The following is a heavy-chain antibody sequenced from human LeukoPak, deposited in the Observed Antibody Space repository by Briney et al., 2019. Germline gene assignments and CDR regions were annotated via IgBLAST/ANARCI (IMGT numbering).Heavy chain of an antibody. Sequence: PGGPLRLSCAASGFTLSSYYMHWVRQAPGKALVWVSRINSDGSSTGYAHSVKGRFTISRDHDKNKLYLQMNSLRAEDTAVYYCARETLINVDAFDIWGQGTMVTVSS. CDR1: GFTLSSYY. CDR2: INSDGSST. J-gene: IGHJ3*02. D-gene: IGHD3-16*01. CDR3: ARETLINVDAFDI. V-gene: IGHV3-74*01.